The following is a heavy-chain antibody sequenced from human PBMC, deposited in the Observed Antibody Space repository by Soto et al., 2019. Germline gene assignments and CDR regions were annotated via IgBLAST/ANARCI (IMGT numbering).Heavy chain of an antibody. CDR1: GGPFSGYY. J-gene: IGHJ5*02. D-gene: IGHD2-2*01. Sequence: PSETLSHTFDVYGGPFSGYYWSRMRQPPGKGLEWIGEINHSGSTNYNPSLKSRVTISVDTSKNQFSLKLSSVTAADTAVYYCARGPFIVVVPAASEEKNWFDPWGQG. CDR3: ARGPFIVVVPAASEEKNWFDP. V-gene: IGHV4-34*01. CDR2: INHSGST.